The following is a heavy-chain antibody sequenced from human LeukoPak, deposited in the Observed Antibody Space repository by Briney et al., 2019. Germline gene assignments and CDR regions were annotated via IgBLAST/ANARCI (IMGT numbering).Heavy chain of an antibody. CDR2: ISGSGGST. Sequence: PGGSLRLSCAASGFTFSSYAMSWVRQAPGKGLEWVSAISGSGGSTYYADSVKGRFTISRDNSKNTLYLQMNSLRAEDTAVYYCATVGYCSSTSCGYSGQGTLVTVSS. CDR3: ATVGYCSSTSCGY. CDR1: GFTFSSYA. J-gene: IGHJ4*02. V-gene: IGHV3-23*01. D-gene: IGHD2-2*01.